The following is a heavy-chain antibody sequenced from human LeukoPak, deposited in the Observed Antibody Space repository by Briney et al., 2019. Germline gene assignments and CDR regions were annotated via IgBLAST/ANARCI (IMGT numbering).Heavy chain of an antibody. CDR3: ARSRDGYNYHYFDN. J-gene: IGHJ4*02. CDR2: IYYTGST. V-gene: IGHV4-59*02. CDR1: GGSVSNYY. D-gene: IGHD5-24*01. Sequence: SETLSLTCTVSGGSVSNYYWSWIRQPPGKGLEWVGYIYYTGSTKYNPSRESGVTISLDKPKNHFSLMLSSVTAADTAVYHCARSRDGYNYHYFDNWGQGTLVTVSS.